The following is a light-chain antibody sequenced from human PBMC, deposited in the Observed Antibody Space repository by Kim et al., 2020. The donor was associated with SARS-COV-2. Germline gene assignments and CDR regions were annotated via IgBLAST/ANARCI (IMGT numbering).Light chain of an antibody. J-gene: IGLJ2*01. CDR1: NSDVGAHNY. CDR3: SSYTGSVV. Sequence: PGQSITIPCTGTNSDVGAHNYVSWYQHHPGKAPKLMIYDVTRRPSGISNRFSGSKSGNTASLTISGLQAEDEADYYCSSYTGSVVFGGGTQLTVL. V-gene: IGLV2-14*03. CDR2: DVT.